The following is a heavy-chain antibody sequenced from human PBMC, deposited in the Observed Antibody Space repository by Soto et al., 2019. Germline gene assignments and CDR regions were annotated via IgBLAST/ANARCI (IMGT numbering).Heavy chain of an antibody. Sequence: ASVKVSCKASGYTFTSYGISWVRQAPGQGLEWMGWISTFNSHTDYAQKVQGRVAMTTDRSTGTAYMELRSLRSDDTAVYYCARYSTGWFDAFDIWGQGTMVTVSS. D-gene: IGHD6-19*01. V-gene: IGHV1-18*01. J-gene: IGHJ3*02. CDR1: GYTFTSYG. CDR3: ARYSTGWFDAFDI. CDR2: ISTFNSHT.